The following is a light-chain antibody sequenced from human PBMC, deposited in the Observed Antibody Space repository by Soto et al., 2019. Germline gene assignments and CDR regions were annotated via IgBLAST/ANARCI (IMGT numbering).Light chain of an antibody. CDR3: SSYTSSNTLV. CDR1: SSDVGGYNY. V-gene: IGLV2-14*01. CDR2: EVS. Sequence: QSALTQPASVSGSPGQSITISCTGTSSDVGGYNYVSWYQQHPGKAPKLMIYEVSNRPSGVSYRFSGSKSGNTASLTISGLRAEDEADYYCSSYTSSNTLVFGGGTKLTVL. J-gene: IGLJ3*02.